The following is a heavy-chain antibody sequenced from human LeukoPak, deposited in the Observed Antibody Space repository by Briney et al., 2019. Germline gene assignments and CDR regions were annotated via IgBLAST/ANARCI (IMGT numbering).Heavy chain of an antibody. CDR1: GGTFNNYA. D-gene: IGHD6-19*01. CDR2: ITPVFDMA. V-gene: IGHV1-69*04. CDR3: AIIALVPM. Sequence: GSSVKVSCKVSGGTFNNYAISWVRQAPGQGLEWMGRITPVFDMANYAQKFQGTVTITADKSTSTGYMELSSLRNEDTAVYYCAIIALVPMWGQGTKVTVSS. J-gene: IGHJ3*02.